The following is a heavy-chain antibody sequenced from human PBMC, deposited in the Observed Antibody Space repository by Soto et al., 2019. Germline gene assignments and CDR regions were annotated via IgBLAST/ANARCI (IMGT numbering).Heavy chain of an antibody. CDR2: INHSGST. Sequence: SETLSLTCAVYGGSFIGYYWIWIRQPPGKGLEWIGEINHSGSTNYNPSLKSRVTISVDTSKNQFSLKLSSVTAADTAVYYCARDITPRYFDYWGQGTLVTVSS. V-gene: IGHV4-34*01. J-gene: IGHJ4*02. CDR1: GGSFIGYY. D-gene: IGHD1-20*01. CDR3: ARDITPRYFDY.